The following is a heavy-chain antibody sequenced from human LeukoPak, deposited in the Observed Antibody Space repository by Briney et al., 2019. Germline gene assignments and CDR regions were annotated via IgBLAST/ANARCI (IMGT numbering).Heavy chain of an antibody. CDR3: ARDRDYPRDQFDF. V-gene: IGHV3-23*01. Sequence: GGSLRLSCTASGFTFGSYAMSWVRQAPGKGLEWVSAISADGASPWYAGSVRGRSTISRDDSKNTVYLQMESLRADDTAVYFCARDRDYPRDQFDFWGQGTLVTVSS. J-gene: IGHJ4*02. D-gene: IGHD4-17*01. CDR2: ISADGASP. CDR1: GFTFGSYA.